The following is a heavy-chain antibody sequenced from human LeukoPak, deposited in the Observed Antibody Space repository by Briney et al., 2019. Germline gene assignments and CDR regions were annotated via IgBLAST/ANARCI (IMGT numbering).Heavy chain of an antibody. Sequence: SETLSLTCTVSGGSISSYYWTWIRQPPGRGLEWIGYIYHIGSTNYSPSLKSRVTISLDTSKNQFSLRLSSVTAADTAVYYCAGEQRRPPYYYFGLDVWGQGTTVTVSS. CDR3: AGEQRRPPYYYFGLDV. CDR2: IYHIGST. J-gene: IGHJ6*02. V-gene: IGHV4-59*01. CDR1: GGSISSYY.